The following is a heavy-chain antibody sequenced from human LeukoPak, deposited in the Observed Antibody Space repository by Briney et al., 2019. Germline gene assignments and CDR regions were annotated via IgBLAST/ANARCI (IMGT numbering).Heavy chain of an antibody. J-gene: IGHJ2*01. Sequence: ASVKVSCKASGYTFTGYYMHWVRQAPGQGLEWMGWINPNSGGTNYAQKFQGRVTLTCDTSISTAYMELSRLRSDDTAVYYCASGVGPAVTDGNVDLWGRGTMVTVSS. CDR3: ASGVGPAVTDGNVDL. CDR2: INPNSGGT. CDR1: GYTFTGYY. D-gene: IGHD2-2*01. V-gene: IGHV1-2*02.